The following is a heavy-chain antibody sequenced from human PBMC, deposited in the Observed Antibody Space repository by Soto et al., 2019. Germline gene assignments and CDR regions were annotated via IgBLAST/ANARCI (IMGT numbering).Heavy chain of an antibody. CDR3: AREYCSSTSCYGYYYYYYGMDV. D-gene: IGHD2-2*01. CDR2: IYTSGST. J-gene: IGHJ6*02. CDR1: GGSISSYY. Sequence: SETLSLTCTVSGGSISSYYWSWIRQPAGKVLEWIGRIYTSGSTNYNPSLKSRVTMSVDTSKNQFSLKLSSVTAADTAVYYCAREYCSSTSCYGYYYYYYGMDVWGQGTTVTVSS. V-gene: IGHV4-4*07.